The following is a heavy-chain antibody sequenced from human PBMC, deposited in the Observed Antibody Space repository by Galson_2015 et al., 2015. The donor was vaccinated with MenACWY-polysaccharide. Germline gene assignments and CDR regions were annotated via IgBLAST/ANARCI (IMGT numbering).Heavy chain of an antibody. D-gene: IGHD5/OR15-5a*01. V-gene: IGHV3-23*01. J-gene: IGHJ2*01. CDR1: RFTFRNYA. CDR3: AKGLGVSNWCFEL. Sequence: SLRLSCAASRFTFRNYAMGWLRQAPGRGLEWVSVISDSGSSTYHADSVKGRFTISRDNSKNTVYLQMNSLRAEDTAIYFCAKGLGVSNWCFELWGRGTLVTVSS. CDR2: ISDSGSST.